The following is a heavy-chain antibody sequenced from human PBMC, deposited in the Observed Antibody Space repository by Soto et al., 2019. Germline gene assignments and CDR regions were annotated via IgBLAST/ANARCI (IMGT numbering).Heavy chain of an antibody. CDR3: TKGATSPIDS. CDR1: GYRFTSSW. D-gene: IGHD3-16*01. Sequence: LGESLKISCQGSGYRFTSSWIGWVRQMPGKGLEWLGNVYPSDSDVRYSPSFEGRVTISADNSINTAYLHLLNLKASDTAIYYCTKGATSPIDSWGQGTRVTVSS. V-gene: IGHV5-51*01. CDR2: VYPSDSDV. J-gene: IGHJ4*02.